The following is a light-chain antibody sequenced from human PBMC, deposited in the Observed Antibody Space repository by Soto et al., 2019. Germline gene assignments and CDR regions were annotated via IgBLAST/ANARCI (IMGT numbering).Light chain of an antibody. J-gene: IGKJ1*01. CDR2: AAS. Sequence: DILMTQSPSSLFASVGDRVTITCRASQGISTYLVWYQQKPGTVPKLLIFAASTLHSGVPSRFSGSGSGTDFTLTISSLQPEDVATYYCQNYNGAPWTFGQGTKVDIK. CDR1: QGISTY. CDR3: QNYNGAPWT. V-gene: IGKV1-27*01.